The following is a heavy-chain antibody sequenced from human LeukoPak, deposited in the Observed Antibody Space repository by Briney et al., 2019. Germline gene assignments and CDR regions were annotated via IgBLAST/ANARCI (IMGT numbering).Heavy chain of an antibody. CDR2: ISLTGRT. J-gene: IGHJ4*02. Sequence: PSGTLSLTCGVSGGSIINTNWWSWVRQPPGQGLEWIGEISLTGRTNYNPSLIGRVIMSLDESRNQLSLTLTSVTAADTAMYYCTRESGPYCPFGYWGQGTLVVVPS. CDR1: GGSIINTNW. D-gene: IGHD1-26*01. CDR3: TRESGPYCPFGY. V-gene: IGHV4-4*02.